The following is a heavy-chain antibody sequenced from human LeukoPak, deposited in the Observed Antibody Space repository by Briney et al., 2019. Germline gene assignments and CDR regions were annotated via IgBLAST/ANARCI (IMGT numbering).Heavy chain of an antibody. V-gene: IGHV3-15*01. Sequence: PGGSLRLSCAAPGFTFSNAWMSWVRQAPGKGLEWVGRIKSKTDGGTTDYAAPVKGRFTISRDDSKNTLYLQMNSLKTEDTAVYYCTTEVVVVPAAYYYYYGMDVWGQGTTVTVSS. CDR2: IKSKTDGGTT. D-gene: IGHD2-2*01. CDR1: GFTFSNAW. CDR3: TTEVVVVPAAYYYYYGMDV. J-gene: IGHJ6*02.